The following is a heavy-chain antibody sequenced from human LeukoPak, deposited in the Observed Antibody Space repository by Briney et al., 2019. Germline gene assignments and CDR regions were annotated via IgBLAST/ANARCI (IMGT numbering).Heavy chain of an antibody. V-gene: IGHV4-39*07. CDR2: IYHSGST. CDR1: GGSISSSSYY. Sequence: SETLSLTCTVSGGSISSSSYYWGWIRQPPGKGLEWIGSIYHSGSTYYNPSLKSRVTISVDTSKNLFSLKLSSVTAADTAIYYCARDFSSSSTVYYYYMDVWGKGTTVTVSS. J-gene: IGHJ6*03. CDR3: ARDFSSSSTVYYYYMDV. D-gene: IGHD6-6*01.